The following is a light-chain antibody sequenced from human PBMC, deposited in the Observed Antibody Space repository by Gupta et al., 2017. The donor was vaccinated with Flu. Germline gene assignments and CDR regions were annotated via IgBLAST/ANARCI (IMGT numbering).Light chain of an antibody. Sequence: ITICCTGTSSDVGGYNYVSWYQQHPGKAPKLMIYEVSNRPSGVSNRFSGSKSGNTASLTIAGLQAEDEADYYCSSYTSSSTSVVFGGGTKLTVL. V-gene: IGLV2-14*01. CDR3: SSYTSSSTSVV. J-gene: IGLJ2*01. CDR2: EVS. CDR1: SSDVGGYNY.